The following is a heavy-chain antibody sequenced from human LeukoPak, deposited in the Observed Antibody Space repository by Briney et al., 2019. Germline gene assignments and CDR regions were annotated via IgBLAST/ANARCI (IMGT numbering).Heavy chain of an antibody. CDR3: AREGGPYRPLDY. V-gene: IGHV4-4*02. CDR1: GDSISSSNW. Sequence: SETLSLTCGVSGDSISSSNWWSWVRQSPGKGLEWIAEIHHSGSTNYNPSLMGRVAISVDTSENHISLQLTSVTAADTAVYYCAREGGPYRPLDYSGQGALVTVSS. J-gene: IGHJ4*02. CDR2: IHHSGST.